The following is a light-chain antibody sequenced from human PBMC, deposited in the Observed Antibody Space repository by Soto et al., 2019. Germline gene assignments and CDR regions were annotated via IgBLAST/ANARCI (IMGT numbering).Light chain of an antibody. CDR2: DVS. CDR1: SSDVGYYNY. J-gene: IGLJ1*01. Sequence: QSALTQPASVSGSPGQSITISCTGTSSDVGYYNYVSWSQQHPGKAPKLMIYDVSYRPSGVSSRFSGSKSGNTASLTISGLQAEDEADYYCSSYTDTSTYVFGTGTKLTV. V-gene: IGLV2-14*01. CDR3: SSYTDTSTYV.